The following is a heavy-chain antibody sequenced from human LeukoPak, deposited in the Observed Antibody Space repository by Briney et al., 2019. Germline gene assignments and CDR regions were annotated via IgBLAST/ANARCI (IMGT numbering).Heavy chain of an antibody. Sequence: ASVRVSCKASGYTFTNYYMHWVRQAPGHGLEWMGWVNPNRGDTNYAQKFQGRVTMTRDTSISTAFMELTRLTSDDTAVYYCTRDLLGFATTPLSDWGQGTLVTVSS. CDR3: TRDLLGFATTPLSD. V-gene: IGHV1-2*02. J-gene: IGHJ4*02. CDR2: VNPNRGDT. CDR1: GYTFTNYY. D-gene: IGHD4-17*01.